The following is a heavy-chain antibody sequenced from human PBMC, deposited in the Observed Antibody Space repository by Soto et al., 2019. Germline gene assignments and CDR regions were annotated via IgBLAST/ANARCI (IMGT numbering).Heavy chain of an antibody. D-gene: IGHD2-15*01. CDR3: PRGSNHCSGGSCYSDWFDP. CDR2: MNPNTGNT. J-gene: IGHJ5*02. V-gene: IGHV1-8*01. CDR1: GYTFTSSD. Sequence: QVQLVQSGAEVKKPGSSVRVSCKASGYTFTSSDVYWVRQATGQGLELMGWMNPNTGNTGYAQKFQGRVTMTRNTSISTAYMELSSLRSEDTAVYYCPRGSNHCSGGSCYSDWFDPWGQVTPVTVSS.